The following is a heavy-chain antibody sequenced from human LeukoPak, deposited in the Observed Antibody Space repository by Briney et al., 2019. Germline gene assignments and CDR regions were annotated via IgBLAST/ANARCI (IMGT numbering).Heavy chain of an antibody. Sequence: GGSLRLSCAASGFTFSSYSMNWVRQAPGKGLEWVSSISSSSSYIYYADSVKGRFTISRDNAKNSLYLQMNSLRAEDTAVHYCARDRGYDFWSGYLDYWGQGTLVTVSS. J-gene: IGHJ4*02. CDR1: GFTFSSYS. V-gene: IGHV3-21*01. CDR3: ARDRGYDFWSGYLDY. CDR2: ISSSSSYI. D-gene: IGHD3-3*01.